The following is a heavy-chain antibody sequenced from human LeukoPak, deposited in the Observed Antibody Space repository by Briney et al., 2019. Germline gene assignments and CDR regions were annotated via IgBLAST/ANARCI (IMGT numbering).Heavy chain of an antibody. D-gene: IGHD4-23*01. CDR2: IWYDGSNK. CDR1: GFTFSSYG. V-gene: IGHV3-33*01. Sequence: PGGSLRLPCAASGFTFSSYGMHWVRQAPGKGLEWVAIIWYDGSNKYYADSVKGRFTISRDNSKNTLYLQMNSLRAEDTAVYYCARYGGQSEFDYWGQGTLVTVSS. CDR3: ARYGGQSEFDY. J-gene: IGHJ4*02.